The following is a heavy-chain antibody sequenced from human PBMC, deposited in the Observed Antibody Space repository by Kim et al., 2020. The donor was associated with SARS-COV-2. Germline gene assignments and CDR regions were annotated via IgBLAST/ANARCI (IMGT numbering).Heavy chain of an antibody. CDR3: ASGEYYYDSSGYRHFDY. J-gene: IGHJ4*02. V-gene: IGHV3-11*01. CDR2: ISSSGSTI. CDR1: GFTFSDYY. Sequence: GGSLRLSCAASGFTFSDYYMSWIRQAPRKGLEWVSYISSSGSTIYYADSVKGRFTISRDNAKNSLYLQMNSLRAEDTAVYYCASGEYYYDSSGYRHFDYWGQGTLVTVSS. D-gene: IGHD3-22*01.